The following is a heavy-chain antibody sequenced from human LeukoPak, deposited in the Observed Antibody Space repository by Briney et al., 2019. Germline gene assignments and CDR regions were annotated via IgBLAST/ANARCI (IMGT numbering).Heavy chain of an antibody. Sequence: PGGSLRLSCAASGFTFSSYAMSWVRQAPGKGLEWVSAISGSGGSTYYADSVKGRFTISGDNSKNTLYLQMNSLRAEDTAVYYCAKGPMITFGGVIVPLDYWGQGTLVTVSS. J-gene: IGHJ4*02. CDR3: AKGPMITFGGVIVPLDY. V-gene: IGHV3-23*01. CDR2: ISGSGGST. D-gene: IGHD3-16*02. CDR1: GFTFSSYA.